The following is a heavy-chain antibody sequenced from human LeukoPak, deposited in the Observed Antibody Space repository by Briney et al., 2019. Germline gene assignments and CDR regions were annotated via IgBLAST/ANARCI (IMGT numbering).Heavy chain of an antibody. CDR3: ARDEAKGIAAAGTKFDY. D-gene: IGHD6-13*01. CDR2: IYTSGST. CDR1: GGSISSYY. V-gene: IGHV4-4*07. J-gene: IGHJ4*02. Sequence: SETLSLTCTVSGGSISSYYWSWIRQPAGKGLEWIGRIYTSGSTNYNPSLKSRVTMSVDTSKDQFSLKLSSVTAADTAVYYCARDEAKGIAAAGTKFDYWGQGTLVTVSS.